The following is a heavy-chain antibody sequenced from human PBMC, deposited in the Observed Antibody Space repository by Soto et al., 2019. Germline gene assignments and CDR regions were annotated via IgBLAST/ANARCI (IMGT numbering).Heavy chain of an antibody. CDR2: INHSGST. D-gene: IGHD4-17*01. CDR1: GGSFSGYY. V-gene: IGHV4-34*01. CDR3: ARVAYGGNSIGN. J-gene: IGHJ4*02. Sequence: QVQLQQWGAGLLKPSETLSLTCAVYGGSFSGYYWSWIRQPPGKGLEWIGEINHSGSTNYNPSLKSRVTISVDTSKNQFSLKLSSVTAAATAVYYCARVAYGGNSIGNWGQGTLVTVSS.